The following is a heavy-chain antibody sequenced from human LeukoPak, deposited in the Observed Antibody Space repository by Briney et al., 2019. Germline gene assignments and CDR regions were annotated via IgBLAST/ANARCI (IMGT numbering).Heavy chain of an antibody. J-gene: IGHJ6*02. V-gene: IGHV3-7*01. CDR2: IKQDGSEK. D-gene: IGHD6-13*01. Sequence: QPGGSLRLSCVASGFPFSSYWMSWVRQAPGKGLEWVANIKQDGSEKYYVDSVKGRFTISRDNAKNSLYLQMNSLRAEDTAVYYCARDGGGSSWYLVGYYYYYGMDVWGQGTTVTVSS. CDR1: GFPFSSYW. CDR3: ARDGGGSSWYLVGYYYYYGMDV.